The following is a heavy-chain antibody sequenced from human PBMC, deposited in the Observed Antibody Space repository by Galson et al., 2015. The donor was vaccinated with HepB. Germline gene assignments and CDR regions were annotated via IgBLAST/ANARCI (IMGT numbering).Heavy chain of an antibody. J-gene: IGHJ5*02. D-gene: IGHD2-2*03. Sequence: QSGAEVKKPGESLKISCKGSGYSFTSYWIGWVRQMPGNGLEWMGIIYPGDSDTRYSPSFQGQVTISADKSISTAYLQWSSLKASDTAMYYCARRRGFGYCSSTSCYDGGWFDPWGQGTLVTVSS. CDR2: IYPGDSDT. V-gene: IGHV5-51*01. CDR3: ARRRGFGYCSSTSCYDGGWFDP. CDR1: GYSFTSYW.